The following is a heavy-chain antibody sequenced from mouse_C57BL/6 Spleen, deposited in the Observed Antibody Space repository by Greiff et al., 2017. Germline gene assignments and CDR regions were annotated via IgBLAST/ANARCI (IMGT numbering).Heavy chain of an antibody. V-gene: IGHV5-16*01. CDR2: INYDGSST. J-gene: IGHJ1*03. Sequence: EVKVVESEGGLVQPGSSMKLSCTASGFTFSDYYMAWVRQVPEKGLEWVANINYDGSSTYYLDSLKSRFIISRDNAKNILYLQMSSLKSEDTATYYCARSNDERYFDVWGTGTTVTVSS. CDR1: GFTFSDYY. CDR3: ARSNDERYFDV. D-gene: IGHD2-12*01.